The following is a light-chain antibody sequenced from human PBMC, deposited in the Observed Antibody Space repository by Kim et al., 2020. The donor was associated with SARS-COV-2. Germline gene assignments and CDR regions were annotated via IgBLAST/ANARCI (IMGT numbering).Light chain of an antibody. V-gene: IGLV1-40*01. Sequence: VTFSCTGSGSNSEGYYDVCLYQRLPGSANNLLVCGSSRPPCGIPDRFSGSKAVTSSPLAITELQAEDDADYYCQSYDSVLSGVVFGRGTQLTVL. CDR2: GSS. CDR3: QSYDSVLSGVV. J-gene: IGLJ2*01. CDR1: GSNSEGYYD.